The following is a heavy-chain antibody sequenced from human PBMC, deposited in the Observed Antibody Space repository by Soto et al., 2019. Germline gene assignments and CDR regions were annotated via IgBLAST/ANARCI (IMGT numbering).Heavy chain of an antibody. CDR2: ISAYNDNT. CDR3: ARDGPVIPPRSWFDP. J-gene: IGHJ5*02. D-gene: IGHD3-16*02. Sequence: QVQLVQSGAEVKKPGAAVKVSCKASGYTFTSYGISWVRQAPGQGLEWMGWISAYNDNTNYAQKFQGTVTMTMDTSTSTAYMELRSLRSDDTAVNYCARDGPVIPPRSWFDPWGQGTLVTVSS. V-gene: IGHV1-18*04. CDR1: GYTFTSYG.